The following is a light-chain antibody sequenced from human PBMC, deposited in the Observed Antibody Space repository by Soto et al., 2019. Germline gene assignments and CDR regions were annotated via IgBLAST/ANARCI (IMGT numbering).Light chain of an antibody. V-gene: IGKV3-20*01. CDR2: GAY. Sequence: EIVLTQSPGTLSLSPGERATLSCRASQSVSSSYLAWYQQKPGQAPRLLIYGAYSRATGIPDRFSGSGSGTDFTLTISRLEPEDCAVYYCQQYGSSPVFGQGTKLEIK. CDR1: QSVSSSY. CDR3: QQYGSSPV. J-gene: IGKJ2*01.